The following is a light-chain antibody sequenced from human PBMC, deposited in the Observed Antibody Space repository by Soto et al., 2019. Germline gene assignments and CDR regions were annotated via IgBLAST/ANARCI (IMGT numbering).Light chain of an antibody. CDR1: QSVSSN. CDR2: GAS. J-gene: IGKJ5*01. CDR3: QQCSNWPLIT. V-gene: IGKV3-11*01. Sequence: EIVLTQSPATLSVSPGERATLSCRASQSVSSNLAWYQQKPGQAPRLLIYGASTRATGIPARFSGSGSGTDFTLTISSLEPEDFAAYYCQQCSNWPLITFGQGTRLEIK.